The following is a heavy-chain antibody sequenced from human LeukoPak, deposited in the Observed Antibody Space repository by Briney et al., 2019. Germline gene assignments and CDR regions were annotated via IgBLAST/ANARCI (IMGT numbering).Heavy chain of an antibody. CDR2: INPNSGGT. CDR3: ARDSYYDSRDLDY. Sequence: ASVKVSCKASGYTFTGYYMHWVRQAPGQGLEWMGWINPNSGGTNYAQKFQGRVTMTRDTSISTAYMELSRLRSDDTAVYYCARDSYYDSRDLDYWGQGTLVTVSS. D-gene: IGHD3-22*01. CDR1: GYTFTGYY. J-gene: IGHJ4*02. V-gene: IGHV1-2*02.